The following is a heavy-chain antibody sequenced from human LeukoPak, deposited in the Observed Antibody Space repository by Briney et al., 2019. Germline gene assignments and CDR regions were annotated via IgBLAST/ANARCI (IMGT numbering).Heavy chain of an antibody. CDR2: ISSNGGST. J-gene: IGHJ5*02. CDR3: VKGSSTSYRHNWFDP. V-gene: IGHV3-64D*06. D-gene: IGHD2-2*01. CDR1: GFTFSSYA. Sequence: GGSLRLSCSASGFTFSSYAMEWVRQAPGKGLEYVSVISSNGGSTHYVDSVKGRFTISRDNSKNMLYLQMSSLRAEDTAVYYCVKGSSTSYRHNWFDPWGQGTLVTVPS.